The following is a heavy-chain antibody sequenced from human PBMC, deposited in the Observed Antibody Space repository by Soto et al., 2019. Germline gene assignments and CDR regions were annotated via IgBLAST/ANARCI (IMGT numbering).Heavy chain of an antibody. V-gene: IGHV3-49*04. Sequence: EVQLVESGGGFVQPGRSLRLSCTFSGFTSDDFALTWVRQAPGKGLEWLGLVRSKTYDGAAEYAASVKGRFTISRDESTSTAFLQMNRLQTEDTAVYYCTRDGDFYGFDVWGQGTTVTVSS. CDR1: GFTSDDFA. D-gene: IGHD3-3*01. J-gene: IGHJ6*02. CDR3: TRDGDFYGFDV. CDR2: VRSKTYDGAA.